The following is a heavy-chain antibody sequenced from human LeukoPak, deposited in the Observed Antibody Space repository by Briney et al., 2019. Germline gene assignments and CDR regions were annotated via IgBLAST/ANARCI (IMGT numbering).Heavy chain of an antibody. V-gene: IGHV3-23*01. Sequence: GGSLRLSCAASGFTLRSYAMSWVRQAPGKGLEWVSTISDSGDNTYYTDSVKGRFTISRDNSRNTLYLQMNSLRAEDAAVYYCAKGYIIAGRQWYLDLWGRGTLVGVSS. J-gene: IGHJ2*01. CDR2: ISDSGDNT. CDR3: AKGYIIAGRQWYLDL. CDR1: GFTLRSYA. D-gene: IGHD6-13*01.